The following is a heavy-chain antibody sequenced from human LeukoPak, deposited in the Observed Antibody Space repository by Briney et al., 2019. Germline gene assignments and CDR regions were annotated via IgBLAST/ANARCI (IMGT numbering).Heavy chain of an antibody. D-gene: IGHD6-19*01. CDR3: AKELTRPNRPVAGLNY. CDR2: ISYDGSNK. Sequence: GRSLRLSCAASGFTFSAYGMHWVRQAPGKGLEWVAIISYDGSNKYYPDSVKGRFTISRDDSKNTLYLQMNSLRTEDTAVYYCAKELTRPNRPVAGLNYWGQGTLVTVSS. V-gene: IGHV3-30*18. J-gene: IGHJ4*02. CDR1: GFTFSAYG.